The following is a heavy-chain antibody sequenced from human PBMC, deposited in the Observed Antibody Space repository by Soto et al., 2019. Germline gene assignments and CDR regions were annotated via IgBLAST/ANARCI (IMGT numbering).Heavy chain of an antibody. CDR2: INPSGGST. Sequence: SVRVSCKASGYTFTSYYMHWVRQAPGQGLEWMGIINPSGGSTSYAQKFQGRVTMTRDTSTSTVYMELSSLRSEDTAVYYFFILMNRPPPRSLDFRCQGILVT. J-gene: IGHJ4*02. CDR1: GYTFTSYY. V-gene: IGHV1-46*01. CDR3: FILMNRPPPRSLDF. D-gene: IGHD3-10*01.